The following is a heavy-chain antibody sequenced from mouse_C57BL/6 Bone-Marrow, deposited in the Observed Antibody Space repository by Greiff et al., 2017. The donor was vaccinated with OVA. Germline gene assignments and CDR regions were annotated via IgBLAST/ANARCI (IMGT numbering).Heavy chain of an antibody. CDR3: ATVGTYYAMDY. V-gene: IGHV1-55*01. CDR1: YKFTSYW. CDR2: IYPGSGST. Sequence: YKFTSYWITWVKQRPGQGLEWIGDIYPGSGSTNYNEKFKSKATLTVDTSSSTAYMQLSSLTSEDSAVYYCATVGTYYAMDYWGQGTSVTVSS. D-gene: IGHD3-3*01. J-gene: IGHJ4*01.